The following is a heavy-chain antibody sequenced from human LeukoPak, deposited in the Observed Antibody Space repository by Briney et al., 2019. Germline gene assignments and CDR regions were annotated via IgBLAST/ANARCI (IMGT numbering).Heavy chain of an antibody. Sequence: SETLSLTCAVYGGSFSGYYWSWLRQPPGKGLEWIGYVYYSGSTNYNPSLKSRVTISVDTSKNQFSLKLSSVTAADTAVYYCARGTTYYYDSSRFDLWGRGTLVTVSS. V-gene: IGHV4-59*01. CDR3: ARGTTYYYDSSRFDL. D-gene: IGHD3-22*01. CDR2: VYYSGST. J-gene: IGHJ2*01. CDR1: GGSFSGYY.